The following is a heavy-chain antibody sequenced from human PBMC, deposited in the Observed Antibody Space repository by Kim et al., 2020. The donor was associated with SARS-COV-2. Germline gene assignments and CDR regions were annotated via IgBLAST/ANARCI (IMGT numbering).Heavy chain of an antibody. D-gene: IGHD2-15*01. V-gene: IGHV3-73*01. J-gene: IGHJ6*02. CDR3: TTLGDYYYYVMDV. CDR1: GFTFSGSA. CDR2: IRSKANSYAT. Sequence: GGSLRLSCAASGFTFSGSAMHWVRQASGKGLEWVGRIRSKANSYATAYAASVKGRFTISRDDSKNTAYLQMNSLKTEDTAVYYCTTLGDYYYYVMDVWGQGTTFTFSS.